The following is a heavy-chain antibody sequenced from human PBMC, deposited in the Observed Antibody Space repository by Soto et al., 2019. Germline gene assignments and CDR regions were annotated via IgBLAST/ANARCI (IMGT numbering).Heavy chain of an antibody. D-gene: IGHD3-9*01. J-gene: IGHJ6*02. V-gene: IGHV3-30-3*01. CDR1: GFTYSTYT. CDR3: AQDYDVLTGPTAFFGLDL. CDR2: IKCDRNNK. Sequence: PGGSLRLSCAASGFTYSTYTMHWVRQAPGKGLEWVAVIKCDRNNKFYADSVKGRFTISRDNAEKSSYLQMDSLRVEDTALYFCAQDYDVLTGPTAFFGLDLWGQGTMVTVSS.